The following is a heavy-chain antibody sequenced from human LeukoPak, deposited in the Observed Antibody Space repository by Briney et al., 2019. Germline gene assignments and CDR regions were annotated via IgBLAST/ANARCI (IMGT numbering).Heavy chain of an antibody. V-gene: IGHV3-21*01. CDR2: ITSSSSNT. Sequence: PGGSLRLSCAASGFTFSSYGMHWVRQAPGKGLEWVSAITSSSSNTYYADSVKGRFIISRDNAKNSLYLQMNSLRAEDTAVYYCSGYNWFDPWGQGTLVTVSS. CDR1: GFTFSSYG. CDR3: SGYNWFDP. J-gene: IGHJ5*02.